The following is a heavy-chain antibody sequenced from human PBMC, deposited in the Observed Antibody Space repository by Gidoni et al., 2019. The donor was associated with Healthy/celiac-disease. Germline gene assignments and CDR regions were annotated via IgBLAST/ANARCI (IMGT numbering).Heavy chain of an antibody. J-gene: IGHJ4*02. CDR2: IKSKTDGGTT. D-gene: IGHD4-17*01. CDR3: TTDYGDYELDY. CDR1: GFTFSNAW. V-gene: IGHV3-15*01. Sequence: EVQLVESGGGLVKPGGSLRLSCAASGFTFSNAWMSWVRQAPGKGLEWVGRIKSKTDGGTTDYAAPVKARFTISRDDSKNTLYLQMNSLKTEDTAVYYCTTDYGDYELDYWGQGTLVTVSS.